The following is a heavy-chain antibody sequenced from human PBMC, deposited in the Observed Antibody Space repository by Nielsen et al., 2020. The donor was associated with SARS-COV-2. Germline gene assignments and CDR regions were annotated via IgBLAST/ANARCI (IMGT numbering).Heavy chain of an antibody. D-gene: IGHD2-15*01. CDR2: ISYDGSNK. CDR3: AKDWTAIVVVPSGGVDY. V-gene: IGHV3-30*18. CDR1: GFTSSTYG. Sequence: GGSLRLSCAASGFTSSTYGMHWVRQAPGKGLEWVAAISYDGSNKYYVDSVKGRFTISRDNSKNTLYLQMSSLREEDTAVYYCAKDWTAIVVVPSGGVDYWGQGTLVTVSS. J-gene: IGHJ4*02.